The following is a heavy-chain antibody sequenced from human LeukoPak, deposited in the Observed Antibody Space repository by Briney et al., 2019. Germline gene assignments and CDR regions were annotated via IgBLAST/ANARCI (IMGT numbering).Heavy chain of an antibody. Sequence: GGSLRLSCAASGFTFSSYGMHWVRQAPGKGLEWVAVISYDGSNKYYADFVKGRFTISRDNSKNTLYLQMNSLRAEDTAVYYCAKDGGDFWSGYLYYFDYWGQGTLVTVSS. CDR3: AKDGGDFWSGYLYYFDY. CDR2: ISYDGSNK. J-gene: IGHJ4*02. D-gene: IGHD3-3*01. V-gene: IGHV3-30*18. CDR1: GFTFSSYG.